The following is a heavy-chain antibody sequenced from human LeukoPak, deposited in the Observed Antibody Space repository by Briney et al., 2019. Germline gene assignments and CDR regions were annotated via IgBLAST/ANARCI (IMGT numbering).Heavy chain of an antibody. Sequence: ASVKVSCKASGYTFTGYYMHWVRQAPGQGLEWMGWINPNSGGTNYAQKFQGRVTMTRDTSISTAYMELSRLRSDDTAVYYCASHVDTAMADAFDIWGQGTMVTVSS. D-gene: IGHD5-18*01. V-gene: IGHV1-2*02. CDR1: GYTFTGYY. CDR3: ASHVDTAMADAFDI. J-gene: IGHJ3*02. CDR2: INPNSGGT.